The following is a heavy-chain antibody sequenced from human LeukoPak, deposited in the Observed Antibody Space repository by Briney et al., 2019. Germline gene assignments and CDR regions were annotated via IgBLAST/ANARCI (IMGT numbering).Heavy chain of an antibody. CDR3: ARDLGTPGNYGMDV. CDR2: ISAYNGNT. V-gene: IGHV1-18*01. Sequence: VSVKVSCKASGYTFTTYGISWVRQAPGQGLEWMGWISAYNGNTKYAQNLQGRVTMTTDTSTSIVYMELRSLRSDDTAVYYCARDLGTPGNYGMDVWGQGTTVTVSS. J-gene: IGHJ6*02. CDR1: GYTFTTYG. D-gene: IGHD3-10*01.